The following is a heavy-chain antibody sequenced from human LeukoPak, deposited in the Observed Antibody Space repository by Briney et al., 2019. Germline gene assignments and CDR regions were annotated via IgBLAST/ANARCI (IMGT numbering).Heavy chain of an antibody. CDR2: IWYDGSNK. D-gene: IGHD3-16*01. V-gene: IGHV3-33*01. Sequence: PGGSLRLSCVASGFTFSSYGMHWVRQAPGKGLEWVAVIWYDGSNKYYADSVKGRFTISRDNSKNTLYLQMNSLRAEDTALYYCARVRAASYVDYWGQGTLVTVSS. CDR3: ARVRAASYVDY. CDR1: GFTFSSYG. J-gene: IGHJ4*02.